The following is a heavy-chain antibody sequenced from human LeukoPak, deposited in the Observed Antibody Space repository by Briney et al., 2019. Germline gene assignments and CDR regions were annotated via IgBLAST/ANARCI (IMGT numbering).Heavy chain of an antibody. CDR1: GGSFSGYY. V-gene: IGHV4-34*01. J-gene: IGHJ1*01. Sequence: SETLSLTCTVYGGSFSGYYWSWIRQPPGKGLEWIGEINHSGSTNYNPSLKSRVTISVDTSKNQFSLKLSSVTAADTAVYYCARARYCSGGSCYSKYFQHWGQGTLVTVSS. D-gene: IGHD2-15*01. CDR3: ARARYCSGGSCYSKYFQH. CDR2: INHSGST.